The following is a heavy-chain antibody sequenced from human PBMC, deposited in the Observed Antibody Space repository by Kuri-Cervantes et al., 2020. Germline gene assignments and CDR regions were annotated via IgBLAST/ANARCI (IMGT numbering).Heavy chain of an antibody. D-gene: IGHD4-17*01. V-gene: IGHV4-34*01. Sequence: SWPVYGGSFSGYYWSWIRQPPGKGLEWIGEIHHSGSTNYNPSLKSLVTISVDTSKNQFSLKLSSVTAADTAVYYCARFTDYGDYGAPDFWGQGTLVTVSS. CDR2: IHHSGST. J-gene: IGHJ4*02. CDR3: ARFTDYGDYGAPDF. CDR1: GGSFSGYY.